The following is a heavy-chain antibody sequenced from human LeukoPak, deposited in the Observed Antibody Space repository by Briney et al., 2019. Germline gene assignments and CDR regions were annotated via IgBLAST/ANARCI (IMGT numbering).Heavy chain of an antibody. J-gene: IGHJ2*01. V-gene: IGHV4-38-2*02. CDR1: GFSITSGYY. Sequence: SETLSLTCTVYGFSITSGYYWGWIRQPPGKGLEWIGSFYHSGSTYYNPSLKSPVTISLDTSKNHFSLKLSSVTAADTAVYYCARVPHCGGDCWYFDLWGRGTLVTVSS. CDR2: FYHSGST. D-gene: IGHD2-21*02. CDR3: ARVPHCGGDCWYFDL.